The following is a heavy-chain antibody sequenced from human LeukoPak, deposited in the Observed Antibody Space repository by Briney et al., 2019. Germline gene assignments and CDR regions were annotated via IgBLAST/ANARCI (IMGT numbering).Heavy chain of an antibody. CDR3: ARDYGDPFLTFDF. D-gene: IGHD4-17*01. CDR1: GYSFTSYW. V-gene: IGHV5-51*01. CDR2: IYPSDSDT. J-gene: IGHJ4*02. Sequence: GESLKISCKGSGYSFTSYWIGWVRQMPGKGLEWMGIIYPSDSDTRYSPSFQGQVTISADKSISTAYLQWSSLKASDTAMYYCARDYGDPFLTFDFWGQGTLVTVSS.